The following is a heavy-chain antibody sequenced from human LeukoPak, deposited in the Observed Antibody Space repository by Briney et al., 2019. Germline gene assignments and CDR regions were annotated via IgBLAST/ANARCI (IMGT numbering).Heavy chain of an antibody. CDR3: ASLKSVGAFDI. J-gene: IGHJ3*02. Sequence: ASVKVSCKASGYTFTNNFMHWVRQAPGQGLEWIGIINPSGGSTSYAQKFQGRVTMTRDMSTSTVYMELSSLRSEDTAVYYCASLKSVGAFDIWGQGTMVTVSS. CDR2: INPSGGST. CDR1: GYTFTNNF. V-gene: IGHV1-46*01. D-gene: IGHD1-26*01.